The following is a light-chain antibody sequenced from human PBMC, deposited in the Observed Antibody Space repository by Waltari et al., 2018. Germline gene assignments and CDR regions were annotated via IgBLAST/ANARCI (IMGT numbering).Light chain of an antibody. Sequence: EIVLTQSPGTLSLSPGDTAILSCRANQSVSKYLAWYQQKPGQAPRLLIFGASSRATGIPDRFSGSGSGTDLSLTISRVEPEDFAVYYCQQYVSLPATFGQGTKVEIE. CDR1: QSVSKY. CDR2: GAS. J-gene: IGKJ1*01. V-gene: IGKV3-20*01. CDR3: QQYVSLPAT.